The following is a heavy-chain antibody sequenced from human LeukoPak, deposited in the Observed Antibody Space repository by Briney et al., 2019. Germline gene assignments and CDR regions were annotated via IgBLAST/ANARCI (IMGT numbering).Heavy chain of an antibody. CDR2: IIPILGTA. Sequence: SVTVSCTASGGTFSSYAISWVRQAHAPGLERMGGIIPILGTANYAQKFQDRVTITTDESTSTAYMELSSLRSEDTAVYYCARCSSYRAYCGGGCYSYYYYMDVWGKGTTVTVSS. V-gene: IGHV1-69*05. CDR3: ARCSSYRAYCGGGCYSYYYYMDV. D-gene: IGHD2-21*01. CDR1: GGTFSSYA. J-gene: IGHJ6*03.